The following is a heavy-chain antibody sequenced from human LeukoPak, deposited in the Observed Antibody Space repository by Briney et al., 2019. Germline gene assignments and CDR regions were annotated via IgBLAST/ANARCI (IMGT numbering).Heavy chain of an antibody. V-gene: IGHV4-61*01. CDR3: SRGTFGVAKYLDYYYYMDV. CDR2: IYYSGST. D-gene: IGHD3-3*01. CDR1: NGSISSGSHY. Sequence: PSETLSLTCSVSNGSISSGSHYWNWIRQPPGKGLEWIGYIYYSGSTNYNPSLKSRVTISVDTSKNQFSLKLSSVTAADTAVYYCSRGTFGVAKYLDYYYYMDVWGKGTTVTVSS. J-gene: IGHJ6*03.